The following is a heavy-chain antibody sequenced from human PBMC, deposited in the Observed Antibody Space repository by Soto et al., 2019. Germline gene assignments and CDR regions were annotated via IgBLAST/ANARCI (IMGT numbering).Heavy chain of an antibody. V-gene: IGHV1-46*03. Sequence: ASVKVSCKASGYIFTNYYMHWVRQAPGQGLEWMGTISAGGGYATYAQRFQGRVTMSRDTSTSTVSMELSSLRYEDTALYYCTRGGAMVVVTAPVDLWGR. CDR1: GYIFTNYY. CDR3: TRGGAMVVVTAPVDL. CDR2: ISAGGGYA. J-gene: IGHJ2*01. D-gene: IGHD2-21*02.